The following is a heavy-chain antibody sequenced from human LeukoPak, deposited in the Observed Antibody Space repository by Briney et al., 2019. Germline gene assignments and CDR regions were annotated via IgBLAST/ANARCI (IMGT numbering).Heavy chain of an antibody. CDR1: GVTFSSNY. J-gene: IGHJ5*02. CDR3: ASRAYYYDSSGYYYDWFDP. CDR2: IYSGGST. V-gene: IGHV3-66*01. Sequence: GGSLRLSCAASGVTFSSNYMSWVRQAPGKGLEGGSVIYSGGSTYYADSVKGRFTISRDNSKNTLYLQMNSLRAEDTAVYYCASRAYYYDSSGYYYDWFDPWGQGTLVTVSS. D-gene: IGHD3-22*01.